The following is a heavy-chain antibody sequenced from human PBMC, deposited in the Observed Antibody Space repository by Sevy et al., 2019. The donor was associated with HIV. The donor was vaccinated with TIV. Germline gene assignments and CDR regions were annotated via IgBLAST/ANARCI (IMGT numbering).Heavy chain of an antibody. J-gene: IGHJ4*02. CDR2: IIPIFGTA. Sequence: ASVKVSCKASGGTFSSYAISWVRQAPGQGLEWMGGIIPIFGTANYAQKFQGRVTITADESTSTAYMELSSLRSEDTAVYYCARGRVEVDSSGYYYVNWGQGTLVTVSS. D-gene: IGHD3-22*01. CDR1: GGTFSSYA. V-gene: IGHV1-69*13. CDR3: ARGRVEVDSSGYYYVN.